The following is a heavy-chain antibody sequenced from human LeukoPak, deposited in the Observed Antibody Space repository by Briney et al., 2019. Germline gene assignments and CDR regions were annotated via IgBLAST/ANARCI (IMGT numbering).Heavy chain of an antibody. Sequence: PGRSLRLSCAASGFTFSSYAMHWVRQAPGKGLEWVAVISYDGSTKYYADSVKGRFTISRDNSKNTLYLQMNSLRPEDTAVYSCASDYYYDTSGYYPDYWGQGTLVTVSS. J-gene: IGHJ4*02. CDR3: ASDYYYDTSGYYPDY. CDR1: GFTFSSYA. D-gene: IGHD3-22*01. V-gene: IGHV3-30-3*01. CDR2: ISYDGSTK.